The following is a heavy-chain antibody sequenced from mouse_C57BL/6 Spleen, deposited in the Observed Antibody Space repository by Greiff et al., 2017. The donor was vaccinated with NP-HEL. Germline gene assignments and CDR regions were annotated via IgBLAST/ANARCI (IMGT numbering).Heavy chain of an antibody. CDR1: GYTFTGYW. Sequence: VQLQQSGAELMKPGASVKLSCKATGYTFTGYWIEWVKQRPGHGLEWIGEILPGSCSTNYNEKFKGKATFTADTSSNTAYMQLSSLTTEDSAIYYCARSGGRGYDAMDYWGQGTSVTVSS. V-gene: IGHV1-9*01. CDR2: ILPGSCST. CDR3: ARSGGRGYDAMDY. J-gene: IGHJ4*01. D-gene: IGHD1-1*02.